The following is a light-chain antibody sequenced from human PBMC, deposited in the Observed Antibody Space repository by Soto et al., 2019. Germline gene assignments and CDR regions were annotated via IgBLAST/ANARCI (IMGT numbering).Light chain of an antibody. V-gene: IGKV3-15*01. J-gene: IGKJ5*01. CDR1: QSVSSN. CDR2: GAS. Sequence: EIVMTPSPATLSVSPGARTPLSCRASQSVSSNLAWYQQHPGQAPRLLIYGASTRATGIPARFSGSGSGTDFTLTINSLEAEDFAVYYCQQRDSWPITFGQGTRLEIK. CDR3: QQRDSWPIT.